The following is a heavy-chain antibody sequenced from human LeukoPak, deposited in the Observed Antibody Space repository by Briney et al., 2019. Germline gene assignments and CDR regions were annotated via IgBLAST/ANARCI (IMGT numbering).Heavy chain of an antibody. CDR1: GFTFSSYG. CDR3: AKDRVKQWLVRSSYFDY. Sequence: GGSLRLSCAASGFTFSSYGMHWVRQAPGKGLEWVAFIRYDGSNKYYADSVKGRFTISRDNSKNTLYLQMNSLRAEDTAVYYSAKDRVKQWLVRSSYFDYWGQGTLVTVSS. CDR2: IRYDGSNK. D-gene: IGHD6-19*01. J-gene: IGHJ4*02. V-gene: IGHV3-30*02.